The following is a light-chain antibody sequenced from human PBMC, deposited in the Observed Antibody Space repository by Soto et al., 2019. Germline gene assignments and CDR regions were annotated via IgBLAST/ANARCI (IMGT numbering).Light chain of an antibody. J-gene: IGKJ1*01. Sequence: EIVLTQSPGTLSLSPGERATLSCRASHIVDSSSVAWYQQKPGQAPRLLIYGASSRATGIPDRFSGSGSGTDFTLTISRLEPEDLAVYYCQQYGSSPRTFGQGTKVEIK. CDR3: QQYGSSPRT. V-gene: IGKV3-20*01. CDR1: HIVDSSS. CDR2: GAS.